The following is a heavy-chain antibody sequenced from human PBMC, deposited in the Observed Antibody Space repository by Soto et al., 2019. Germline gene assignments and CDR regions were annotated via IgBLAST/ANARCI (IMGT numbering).Heavy chain of an antibody. CDR1: GFTFSSYA. V-gene: IGHV3-23*01. CDR2: ISGSGDST. Sequence: EVQLLESGGGLLQPGGSLRLSGAASGFTFSSYAMSGVRQAPVKGLEWVSAISGSGDSTYYADSVKGRFTISRDNSKNTLYLQMNSLRAEDTAVYYCARRGSGSYYDYWGQGTLVTVSS. J-gene: IGHJ4*02. D-gene: IGHD1-26*01. CDR3: ARRGSGSYYDY.